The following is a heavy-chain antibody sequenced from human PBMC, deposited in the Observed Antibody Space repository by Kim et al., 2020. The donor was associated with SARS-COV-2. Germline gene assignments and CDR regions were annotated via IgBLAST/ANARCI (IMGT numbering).Heavy chain of an antibody. D-gene: IGHD3-22*01. V-gene: IGHV3-15*01. Sequence: YAAPVKGRFTISRDDSKNTLYLQMNSLKTEDTAVYYCTTAKIRKAWLWVYWGQGTLVTVSS. J-gene: IGHJ4*02. CDR3: TTAKIRKAWLWVY.